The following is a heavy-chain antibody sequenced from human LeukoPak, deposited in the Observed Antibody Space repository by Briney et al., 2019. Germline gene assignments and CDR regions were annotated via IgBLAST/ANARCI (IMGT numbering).Heavy chain of an antibody. CDR1: GGSIGSSSYY. V-gene: IGHV4-39*01. CDR3: ARRLVGATTGWFDP. J-gene: IGHJ5*02. D-gene: IGHD1-26*01. CDR2: IYYSGNT. Sequence: SETLSLTCTVSGGSIGSSSYYWGWIRQPPGKGLEWIGSIYYSGNTYYNPSLKSRVTISVDTSKNQFSLKLSSVTAADTAVYYCARRLVGATTGWFDPWGQGTLVTVSS.